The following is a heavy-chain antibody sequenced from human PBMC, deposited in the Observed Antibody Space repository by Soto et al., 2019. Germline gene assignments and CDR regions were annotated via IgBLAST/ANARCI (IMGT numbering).Heavy chain of an antibody. Sequence: GGSLRLSCAASGFPFSSYGMHWVRQSPGKGLEWVAILYTGTDTVYADSVKGRFTISRDSSKNTFYLQMNSLRAEDTAMYFCARSRYTGTYFCRFLEYWGQGSRVTVSS. D-gene: IGHD1-26*01. CDR1: GFPFSSYG. CDR2: LYTGTDT. V-gene: IGHV3-NL1*01. CDR3: ARSRYTGTYFCRFLEY. J-gene: IGHJ4*02.